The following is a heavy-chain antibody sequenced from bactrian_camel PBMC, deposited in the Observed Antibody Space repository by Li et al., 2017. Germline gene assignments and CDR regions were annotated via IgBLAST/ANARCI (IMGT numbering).Heavy chain of an antibody. D-gene: IGHD6*01. J-gene: IGHJ6*01. CDR1: GFTLNSYY. CDR2: INSDDGNT. Sequence: QLVESGEGLVQPGGSLRIVCDSSGFTLNSYYITWVRQAPGKGLEWVSTINSDDGNTYYADSVKGRFTISRDDAKATLYLQMDSLKTEDTAVYYCATQRGERYGDSIGGYWGQGTQVTVS. CDR3: ATQRGERYGDSIGGY. V-gene: IGHV3S28*01.